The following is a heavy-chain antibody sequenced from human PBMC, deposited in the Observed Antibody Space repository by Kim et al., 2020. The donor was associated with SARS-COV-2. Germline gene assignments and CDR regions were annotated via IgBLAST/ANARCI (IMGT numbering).Heavy chain of an antibody. V-gene: IGHV3-23*01. J-gene: IGHJ4*01. CDR1: GFTFSAFA. CDR3: AKGLWRSGGPPAD. CDR2: IKSNDNTT. Sequence: GGSLRLSCAASGFTFSAFAMSWVRQAPGNGLEWVSIIKSNDNTTHYAESVKGRFTISRDNSKNTLHLQMNSLRATDTAVYYCAKGLWRSGGPPADWGHG. D-gene: IGHD6-25*01.